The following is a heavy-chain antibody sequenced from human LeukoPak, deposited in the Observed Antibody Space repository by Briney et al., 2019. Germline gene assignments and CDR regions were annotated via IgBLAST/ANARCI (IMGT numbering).Heavy chain of an antibody. V-gene: IGHV3-23*01. CDR2: ISGSGGST. CDR3: AKVSTADPDAQTSTMIVVVTGDFDY. D-gene: IGHD3-22*01. Sequence: AGGSLRLSCAASGFTFSSYAMSWVRQAPGKGLEWVSAISGSGGSTYYADSVKGRFTISRDNSKNTLYLQMNSLRAEDTAVYYCAKVSTADPDAQTSTMIVVVTGDFDYWGQGTLVTVSS. J-gene: IGHJ4*02. CDR1: GFTFSSYA.